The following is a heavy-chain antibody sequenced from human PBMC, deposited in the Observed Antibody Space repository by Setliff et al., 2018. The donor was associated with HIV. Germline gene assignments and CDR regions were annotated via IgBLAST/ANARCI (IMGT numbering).Heavy chain of an antibody. V-gene: IGHV3-23*01. CDR2: MSGSGGST. J-gene: IGHJ4*02. Sequence: PGGSLRLSCAASGFTLSSYAMTWVRQAPGKGLEWVTVMSGSGGSTYSADSVKSRFTISRDNSKNTLYLQMNSLRAEDTAIYYCAKNWGSHGIWGVFDYWGQGTLVTVSS. D-gene: IGHD7-27*01. CDR3: AKNWGSHGIWGVFDY. CDR1: GFTLSSYA.